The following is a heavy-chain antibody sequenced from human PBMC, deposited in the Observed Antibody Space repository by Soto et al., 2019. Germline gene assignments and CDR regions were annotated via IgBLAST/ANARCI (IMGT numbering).Heavy chain of an antibody. CDR3: TKGGRYWTNGVCYKFDY. J-gene: IGHJ4*02. V-gene: IGHV3-30*18. CDR2: ISYDGSNK. D-gene: IGHD2-8*01. CDR1: GFTFSSYG. Sequence: QVQLVESGGGVVQPGRSLRLSCAASGFTFSSYGMHWVRQAPGKGLEWVAVISYDGSNKYYAESVKGRFTISRDNSKNTLYLQMNSLRAEDTAVYYCTKGGRYWTNGVCYKFDYWGQGTLVTVSA.